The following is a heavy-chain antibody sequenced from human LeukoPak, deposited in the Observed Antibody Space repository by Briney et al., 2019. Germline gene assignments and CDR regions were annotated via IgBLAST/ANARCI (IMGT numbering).Heavy chain of an antibody. CDR3: AKSYNGYESKPDY. D-gene: IGHD5-12*01. Sequence: GGSLRLSCAASGFTFSSYGMHWVRQAPGKGLDWVAVISNDGSKKYYADSVKGRFTISRDNSKNTLSLQVSSLRTEDTAVYYCAKSYNGYESKPDYWGQGTLVTVSS. J-gene: IGHJ4*02. CDR1: GFTFSSYG. CDR2: ISNDGSKK. V-gene: IGHV3-30*18.